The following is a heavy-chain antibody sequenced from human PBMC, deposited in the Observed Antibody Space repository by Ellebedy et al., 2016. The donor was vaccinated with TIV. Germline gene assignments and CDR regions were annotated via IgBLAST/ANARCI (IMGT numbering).Heavy chain of an antibody. Sequence: GGSLRLSXVASGFTFTNYWMSWVRQAPGKGLEWVANIKHDGSEKNYLDSVKGRFTVSRDNAKSSVYRQMNSLRAEDTALYYCARDIGPSYYYYGLDVWGQGTTVTVS. D-gene: IGHD2-15*01. V-gene: IGHV3-7*03. CDR1: GFTFTNYW. CDR2: IKHDGSEK. J-gene: IGHJ6*02. CDR3: ARDIGPSYYYYGLDV.